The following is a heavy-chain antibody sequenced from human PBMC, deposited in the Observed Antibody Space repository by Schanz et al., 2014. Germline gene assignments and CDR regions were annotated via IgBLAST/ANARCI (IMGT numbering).Heavy chain of an antibody. Sequence: QVQLVQSGGEVKKPGASVKVSCKASGYTTFTDYYIHWVRQAPGQGLEWMGWISAQTGDTRYAQKMQGRVTMTRDTSTSTVYMELSSLRSEDTAVYYCATGKGDILTGRYWGQGTLVTVSS. V-gene: IGHV1-2*02. CDR2: ISAQTGDT. CDR1: GYTTFTDYY. D-gene: IGHD3-9*01. CDR3: ATGKGDILTGRY. J-gene: IGHJ4*02.